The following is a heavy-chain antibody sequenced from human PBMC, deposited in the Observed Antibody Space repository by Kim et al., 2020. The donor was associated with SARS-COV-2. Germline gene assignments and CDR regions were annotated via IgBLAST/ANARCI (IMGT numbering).Heavy chain of an antibody. CDR3: ANVPAYDFWSGYWFDY. CDR2: ISGSGGST. Sequence: GGSLRLSCAASGFTFSSYAMSWVRQAPGKGLEWVSAISGSGGSTYYADSVKGRFTISRDNSKNTLYLQMNSLRAEDTAVYYCANVPAYDFWSGYWFDYWGQVTLVTVSS. D-gene: IGHD3-3*01. J-gene: IGHJ4*02. V-gene: IGHV3-23*01. CDR1: GFTFSSYA.